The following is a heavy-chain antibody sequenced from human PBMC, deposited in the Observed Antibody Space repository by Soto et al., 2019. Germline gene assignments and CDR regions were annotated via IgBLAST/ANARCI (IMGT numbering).Heavy chain of an antibody. D-gene: IGHD4-4*01. CDR2: IIPIFGTA. CDR3: ARPYRRWLQHLHPHGSCDL. Sequence: QVQLVQSGAEVKKPGSSVKVSCKASGGTFSSYAISWVRQAPGQGLEWMGGIIPIFGTANYPQKFQGRVTITADESTSTSYMELSRLRSEDTAVYYCARPYRRWLQHLHPHGSCDLWGRGTLVTVSS. J-gene: IGHJ2*01. V-gene: IGHV1-69*12. CDR1: GGTFSSYA.